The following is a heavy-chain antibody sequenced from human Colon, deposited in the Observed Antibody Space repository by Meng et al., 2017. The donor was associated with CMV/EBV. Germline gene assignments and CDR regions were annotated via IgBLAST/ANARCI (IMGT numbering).Heavy chain of an antibody. V-gene: IGHV3-9*01. CDR1: GFTFDDYA. CDR2: ISWNSGNI. CDR3: AREMYYSGSGNYAAFYYGMDV. Sequence: GGSLRLSCAGSGFTFDDYAIHWVRQVPGKGLEWVSGISWNSGNIDYADSVKGRFTISRDNAKNSLYLQMNSLRAEDTALYNCAREMYYSGSGNYAAFYYGMDVWGQGTTVTVSS. J-gene: IGHJ6*02. D-gene: IGHD3-10*01.